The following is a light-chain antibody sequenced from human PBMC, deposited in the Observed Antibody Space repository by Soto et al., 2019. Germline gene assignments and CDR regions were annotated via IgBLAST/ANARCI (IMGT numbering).Light chain of an antibody. V-gene: IGKV1-33*01. CDR3: QQYENPLLT. Sequence: DIQMTQSPSSLSASVGDRVTITCQASQDISNYLNWYQQKPGKAPKLLIYDASNLETGVPSRFSGSGSGTDFTFTISGLQPEATATYYCQQYENPLLTFGGGTKVEIK. CDR2: DAS. J-gene: IGKJ4*01. CDR1: QDISNY.